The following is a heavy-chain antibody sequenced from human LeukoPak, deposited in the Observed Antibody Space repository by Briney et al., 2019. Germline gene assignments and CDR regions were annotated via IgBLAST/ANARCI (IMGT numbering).Heavy chain of an antibody. CDR2: ISGGGGST. J-gene: IGHJ1*01. CDR1: GFTFSSDA. Sequence: PGGCLRLSCAASGFTFSSDAVSWVRQARGRGLGWVSAISGGGGSTYYADSVKGRFTISIDKSKNTRYLQMNSLRAEDTALCECASGEYASGSCDHWRQGPLVPVPS. D-gene: IGHD3-10*01. CDR3: ASGEYASGSCDH. V-gene: IGHV3-23*01.